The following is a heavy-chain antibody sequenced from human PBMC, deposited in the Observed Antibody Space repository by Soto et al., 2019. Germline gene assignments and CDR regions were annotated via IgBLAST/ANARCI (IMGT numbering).Heavy chain of an antibody. D-gene: IGHD5-12*01. J-gene: IGHJ4*02. CDR3: AAGGGLPRYY. CDR2: IYHSGST. CDR1: GGSISSGGNS. Sequence: QLQLQESGSGLVKPSQTLSLTCAVSGGSISSGGNSWSLIRQPPGKGLEWIGYIYHSGSTYYNPSLKSRVTISVDRSKNQFSLKLSSVTAADTAVYYCAAGGGLPRYYWGQGTLVTVSS. V-gene: IGHV4-30-2*01.